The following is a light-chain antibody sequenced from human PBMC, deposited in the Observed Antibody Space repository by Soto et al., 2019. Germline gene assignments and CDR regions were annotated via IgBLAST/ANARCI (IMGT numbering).Light chain of an antibody. CDR2: GAS. J-gene: IGKJ1*01. Sequence: EIVLTKSPGALSLSPGKRATLSCRAIQSISSSYLAWYQQRPGQAPRLLIYGASSRATGIPDRFSGSGSGTEFTLTISRLEPEDFAVYYCQQYGSSSWTFGQGTKVDI. CDR1: QSISSSY. V-gene: IGKV3-20*01. CDR3: QQYGSSSWT.